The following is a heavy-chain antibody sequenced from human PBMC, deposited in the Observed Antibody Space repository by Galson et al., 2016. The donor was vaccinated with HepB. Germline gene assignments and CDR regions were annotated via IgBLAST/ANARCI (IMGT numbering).Heavy chain of an antibody. Sequence: SVKVSCKASGFTFIGSAVQWVRQARGQRLEWIGWIVVGSGNTNYAQKFQERVTMTRDTSTSTVYMELSSLRSEDTAVYYCARGTVTPFHYYYYYMDVWGKGTTVTVSS. CDR2: IVVGSGNT. V-gene: IGHV1-58*01. CDR1: GFTFIGSA. D-gene: IGHD4-17*01. J-gene: IGHJ6*03. CDR3: ARGTVTPFHYYYYYMDV.